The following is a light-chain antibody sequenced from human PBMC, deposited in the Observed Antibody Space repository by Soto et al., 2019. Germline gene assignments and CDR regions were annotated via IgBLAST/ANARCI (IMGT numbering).Light chain of an antibody. Sequence: DIPMTQSPSSLSASVGDRVTIPCRTNQSINIYLNWYQQKPGKAPNLLIYAAFNLQSGVSSRFSGSGSGTDFTLTISSLQPEDFATYYCQQTYSTPWTFGQGTKVEIK. CDR3: QQTYSTPWT. V-gene: IGKV1-39*01. J-gene: IGKJ1*01. CDR1: QSINIY. CDR2: AAF.